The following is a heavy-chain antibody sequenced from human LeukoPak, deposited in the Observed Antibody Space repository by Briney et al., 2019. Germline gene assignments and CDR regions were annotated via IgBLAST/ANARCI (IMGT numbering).Heavy chain of an antibody. J-gene: IGHJ3*02. CDR2: INHSGST. D-gene: IGHD2-2*01. CDR1: GGSFSGYY. CDR3: ARGRRAYCSSTSCYFYAFDI. Sequence: SETLSFTCAVYGGSFSGYYWSWIRQPPGKGLEWIGEINHSGSTNYNPSLKSRVTISVDTSKNQFSLKLSSVTAADTAVYYCARGRRAYCSSTSCYFYAFDIWGQGTMVTVSS. V-gene: IGHV4-34*01.